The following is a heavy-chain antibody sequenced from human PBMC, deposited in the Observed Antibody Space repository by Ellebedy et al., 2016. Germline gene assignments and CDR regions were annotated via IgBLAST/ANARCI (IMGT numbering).Heavy chain of an antibody. CDR1: GFSFSTYG. J-gene: IGHJ4*02. CDR2: IKQDGSEK. CDR3: ARDRDFGSTVGYLDS. Sequence: GESLKISXAASGFSFSTYGMHWVRQAPGKGLEWVAEIKQDGSEKYYVDSVKGRFTISRDNSMNTLYLHLTSLRPDDAAVYWCARDRDFGSTVGYLDSWGQGTLLIVSS. D-gene: IGHD3-10*01. V-gene: IGHV3-7*01.